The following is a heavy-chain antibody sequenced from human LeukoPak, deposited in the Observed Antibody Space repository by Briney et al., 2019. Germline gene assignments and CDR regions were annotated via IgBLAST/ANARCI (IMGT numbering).Heavy chain of an antibody. V-gene: IGHV3-23*01. CDR1: GFTFSTYG. CDR2: ISGSGGSR. Sequence: PGGSLRLSCAASGFTFSTYGMSWVRQAPGKGLEWVSGISGSGGSRFYTDSVKGRFTISRDNSKNTLYLQMNSLRAEDTAVYYCAKDPMYYYDSSGYYSVDYFDYWGQGTLVTVSS. J-gene: IGHJ4*02. CDR3: AKDPMYYYDSSGYYSVDYFDY. D-gene: IGHD3-22*01.